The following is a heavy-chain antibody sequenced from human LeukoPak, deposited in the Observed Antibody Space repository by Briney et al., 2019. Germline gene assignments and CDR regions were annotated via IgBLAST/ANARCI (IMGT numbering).Heavy chain of an antibody. Sequence: GRSLRLSCAASGFTSSSYGMHWVRQAPGKGLEWVAVIWYDGSNKYYADSVKGRFTISRDNSKDTLYLQMNSLRAEDTAVYYCARDKDVDFWSGYYLDYWGQGTLVTVSS. CDR3: ARDKDVDFWSGYYLDY. CDR2: IWYDGSNK. V-gene: IGHV3-33*01. D-gene: IGHD3-3*01. J-gene: IGHJ4*02. CDR1: GFTSSSYG.